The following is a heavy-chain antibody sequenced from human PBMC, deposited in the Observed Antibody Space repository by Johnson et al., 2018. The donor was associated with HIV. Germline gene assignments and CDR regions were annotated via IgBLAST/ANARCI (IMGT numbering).Heavy chain of an antibody. CDR3: AARRRNGYPYDAFDI. V-gene: IGHV3-20*04. D-gene: IGHD5-18*01. J-gene: IGHJ3*02. CDR1: GFTFDDYG. Sequence: VQLVESGGGVVLPGRSLRLSCAASGFTFDDYGMSWVRQAPGKGLEWVSGINWNGGNTGYADSVKGRFTISRDNSKNTVYLQMNSLRAEDTAVYYCAARRRNGYPYDAFDIWGQGTMVTVSS. CDR2: INWNGGNT.